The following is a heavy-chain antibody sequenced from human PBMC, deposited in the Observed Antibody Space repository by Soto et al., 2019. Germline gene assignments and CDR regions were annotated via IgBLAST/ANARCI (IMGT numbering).Heavy chain of an antibody. V-gene: IGHV3-9*01. J-gene: IGHJ4*02. CDR1: GFTFDDYA. CDR3: AKGGPDGFCSGGTCYFDY. CDR2: ISWKSNII. Sequence: EVQLVESGGGLVQPGRSLRLSCAASGFTFDDYAMHWVRRVPGKGLEWVSSISWKSNIIGKAESVKGRLTISRDNAKNSLYLQMNSLRPEDTALYYCAKGGPDGFCSGGTCYFDYWGQGTLVTVSS. D-gene: IGHD2-15*01.